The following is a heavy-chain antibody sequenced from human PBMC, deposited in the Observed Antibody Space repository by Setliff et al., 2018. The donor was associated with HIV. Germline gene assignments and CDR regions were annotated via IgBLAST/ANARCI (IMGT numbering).Heavy chain of an antibody. J-gene: IGHJ3*02. CDR3: ARDRSIIMTFGGGNDAFDI. V-gene: IGHV1-18*01. CDR2: ISAYNGNT. D-gene: IGHD3-16*01. Sequence: EASVKVSCKASGYTFTSYGISWVRQAPGQGLEWMGWISAYNGNTNYAQKFQGRVTMTTDTSTTTAYMELRCLRSDDTAVYYCARDRSIIMTFGGGNDAFDIWGQGTMVTVSS. CDR1: GYTFTSYG.